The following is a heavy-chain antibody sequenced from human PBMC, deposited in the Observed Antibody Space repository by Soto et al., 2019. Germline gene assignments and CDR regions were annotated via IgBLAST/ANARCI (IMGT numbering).Heavy chain of an antibody. J-gene: IGHJ5*02. CDR1: GYTFTNYG. CDR2: ISADNGDT. Sequence: QIQLVQSGAEVRKPGASVKISCEASGYTFTNYGIGWVRQAPGEGLEWMGWISADNGDTNYAQKFQGRGTMTTDTSTSTAYMELRSLRSDDTAVYYCAKTPVLLLFVDWLAPWGQGTLVSVSS. CDR3: AKTPVLLLFVDWLAP. V-gene: IGHV1-18*01. D-gene: IGHD3-22*01.